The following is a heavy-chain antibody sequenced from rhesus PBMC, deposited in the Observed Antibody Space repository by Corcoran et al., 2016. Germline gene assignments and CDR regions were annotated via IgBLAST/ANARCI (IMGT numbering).Heavy chain of an antibody. J-gene: IGHJ4*01. CDR3: AREGNKGDFDY. Sequence: QVQLQESGPAVVTPSETLSLTCGVSGVSISISHWWSWLRQSPGKGLEWIGGIYGSSGNTVYTASLNSRLTISKDTPKNQFSLKLNSVTAADTAVYYGAREGNKGDFDYWGQGVLVTVSS. V-gene: IGHV4-93*01. CDR1: GVSISISHW. D-gene: IGHD1-44*01. CDR2: IYGSSGNT.